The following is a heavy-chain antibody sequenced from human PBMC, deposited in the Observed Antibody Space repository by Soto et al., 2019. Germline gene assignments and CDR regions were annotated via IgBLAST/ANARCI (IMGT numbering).Heavy chain of an antibody. CDR3: TRGPAGDKVDY. CDR1: GGSISSGGYF. D-gene: IGHD7-27*01. CDR2: IYNSGTT. J-gene: IGHJ4*02. Sequence: QVQLQESGPRLVKPSQTLSLTCTVSGGSISSGGYFWSWIRQPPGKGLEWIGHIYNSGTTYNNPSLKSRVTMSVDTSMNQFSLKLSSVNAADTAVYYCTRGPAGDKVDYWGQGALVTVSS. V-gene: IGHV4-30-4*01.